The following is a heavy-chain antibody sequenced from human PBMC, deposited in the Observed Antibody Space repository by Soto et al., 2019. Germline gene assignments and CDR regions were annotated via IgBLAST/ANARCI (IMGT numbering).Heavy chain of an antibody. D-gene: IGHD2-15*01. CDR3: ARRERVVAAIDF. CDR1: GGSISRYY. V-gene: IGHV4-59*01. J-gene: IGHJ3*01. CDR2: IYYSGST. Sequence: SEALSLTYTVSGGSISRYYWSWIRQPPGKGLEGIGYIYYSGSTNYNPSLKSRVTISVDTSKNQFSLKLSSVTAADTAVYYCARRERVVAAIDFWGKGTMVTVSS.